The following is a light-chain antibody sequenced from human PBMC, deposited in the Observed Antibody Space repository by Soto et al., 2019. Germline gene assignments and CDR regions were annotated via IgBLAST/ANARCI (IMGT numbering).Light chain of an antibody. Sequence: DIQMTQSPSTLSASVGDRVTITCRASQSISSWLAWYQQKPGKAPKLLTYDASSLESGVPSRFSGSGSGTEFTLTISSLQPDDFATYYCQQYNQGWTFGQGTKVEIK. CDR2: DAS. CDR3: QQYNQGWT. V-gene: IGKV1-5*01. CDR1: QSISSW. J-gene: IGKJ1*01.